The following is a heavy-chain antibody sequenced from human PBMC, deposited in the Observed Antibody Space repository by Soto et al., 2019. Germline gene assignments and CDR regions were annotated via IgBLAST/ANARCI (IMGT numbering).Heavy chain of an antibody. CDR3: ARQGDYGDYSGDY. V-gene: IGHV4-39*01. Sequence: SETLSLTCTVSGGSISSSSYYWGWIRQPPGKGLEWIGSIYYSGSTYYNPSLKSRVTISVDTSKNQFSLKLSSVTAADTAVYYCARQGDYGDYSGDYWGQGTLVTVSS. J-gene: IGHJ4*02. CDR2: IYYSGST. D-gene: IGHD4-17*01. CDR1: GGSISSSSYY.